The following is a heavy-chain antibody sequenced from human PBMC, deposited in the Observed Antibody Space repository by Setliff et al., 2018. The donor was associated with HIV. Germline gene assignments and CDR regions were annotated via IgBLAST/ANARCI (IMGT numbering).Heavy chain of an antibody. D-gene: IGHD3-22*01. CDR1: GFTFMNYA. Sequence: GSLRLSCAASGFTFMNYAMSWVRQAPGKGLAWVSTISGSGGNTYYADSVKCRFTISRDNSNNMLFLQMNSLRTEDTAVYYCSKLSHSHDSNGFTVDYWGQGTLVTVSS. CDR2: ISGSGGNT. CDR3: SKLSHSHDSNGFTVDY. V-gene: IGHV3-23*01. J-gene: IGHJ4*02.